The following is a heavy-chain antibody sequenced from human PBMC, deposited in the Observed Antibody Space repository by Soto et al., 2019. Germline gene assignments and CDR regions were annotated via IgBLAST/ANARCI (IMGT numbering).Heavy chain of an antibody. J-gene: IGHJ4*02. CDR3: ARIAVDLHDGFYSDY. Sequence: QVQLQESGPGLVNPSETLSLTCTVSGGSISSYYWSWIRQPPGKGLEWIGYIYYSGSTNYNPSLRSRVPLPVDTSKNQCSLKRSSVTAADTAVYYCARIAVDLHDGFYSDYWGQGTLVTVSS. D-gene: IGHD6-19*01. CDR2: IYYSGST. CDR1: GGSISSYY. V-gene: IGHV4-59*08.